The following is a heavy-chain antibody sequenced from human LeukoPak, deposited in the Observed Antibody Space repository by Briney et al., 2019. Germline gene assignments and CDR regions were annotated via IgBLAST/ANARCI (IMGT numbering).Heavy chain of an antibody. V-gene: IGHV3-23*01. Sequence: GGPLRLSCAASGFTFSSYAMSWVRQAPGKGLEWVSAISGSGGSTYYADSVKGRFTISRDNSKNTLYLQMNSLRAEDTAVYYCARQKTTVTTAYFDYWGQGTLVTVSS. D-gene: IGHD4-17*01. CDR1: GFTFSSYA. CDR2: ISGSGGST. CDR3: ARQKTTVTTAYFDY. J-gene: IGHJ4*02.